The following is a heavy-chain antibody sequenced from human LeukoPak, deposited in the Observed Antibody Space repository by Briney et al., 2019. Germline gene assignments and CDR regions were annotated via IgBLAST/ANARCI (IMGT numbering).Heavy chain of an antibody. CDR2: INHSGST. J-gene: IGHJ4*02. Sequence: SETLSLTCAVYGGSFSGYYWSWIRQPPGKGLEWIGEINHSGSTNYNPSLKSRVTISVDTSKNQFSLKLSSVTAADTAVYYCARDGAAVADYWGQGTLVTVSS. D-gene: IGHD6-19*01. CDR3: ARDGAAVADY. V-gene: IGHV4-34*01. CDR1: GGSFSGYY.